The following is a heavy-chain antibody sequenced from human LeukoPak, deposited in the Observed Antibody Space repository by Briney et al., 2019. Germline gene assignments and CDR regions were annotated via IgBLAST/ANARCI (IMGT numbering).Heavy chain of an antibody. D-gene: IGHD6-19*01. CDR3: ARDSSGWYYFDY. V-gene: IGHV4-59*01. CDR2: IYYSGST. CDR1: GGSISSYY. J-gene: IGHJ4*02. Sequence: PSETLSLTCTVSGGSISSYYWSWIRHPPGKGLEWIGYIYYSGSTNYNPSLKSRVTISVDTSKNQFSLKLSSVTAADTAVYYCARDSSGWYYFDYWGQGTLVTVSS.